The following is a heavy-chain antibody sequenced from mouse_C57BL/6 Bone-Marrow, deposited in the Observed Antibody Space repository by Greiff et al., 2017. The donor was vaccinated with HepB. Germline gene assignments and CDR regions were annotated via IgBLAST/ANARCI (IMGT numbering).Heavy chain of an antibody. V-gene: IGHV1-76*01. J-gene: IGHJ4*01. CDR2: IYPGSGNT. D-gene: IGHD2-10*01. CDR3: AKGLLHYAMDY. Sequence: QVQLQQSGAELVRPGASVKLSCKASGYNFTDYYINWVKQRPGQGLEWIARIYPGSGNTYYNEKFKGKATLTAEKSSSTAYMQLSSLTSEDSAVYFCAKGLLHYAMDYWGQGTSVTVSS. CDR1: GYNFTDYY.